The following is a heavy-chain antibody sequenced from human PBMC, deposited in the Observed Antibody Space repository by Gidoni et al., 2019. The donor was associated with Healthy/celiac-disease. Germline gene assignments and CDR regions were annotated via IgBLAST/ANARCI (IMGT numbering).Heavy chain of an antibody. CDR2: TYYRSKWYN. Sequence: QVQLQQSGPGLVKPSQTLSLTCAISGDSVSSNSAAWNWIRQSPSRGLEWLGRTYYRSKWYNDYAVSVKSRITINPATSKNQFSLQLNSVTPEDTAVYYCARVVVVVPAAYYYYYYGMDVWGQGTTVTVSS. J-gene: IGHJ6*02. CDR1: GDSVSSNSAA. V-gene: IGHV6-1*01. D-gene: IGHD2-2*01. CDR3: ARVVVVVPAAYYYYYYGMDV.